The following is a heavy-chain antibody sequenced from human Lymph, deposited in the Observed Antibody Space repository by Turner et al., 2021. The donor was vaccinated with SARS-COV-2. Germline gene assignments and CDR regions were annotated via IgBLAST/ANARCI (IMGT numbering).Heavy chain of an antibody. D-gene: IGHD2-21*02. V-gene: IGHV4-59*01. CDR1: GGSMNSNY. J-gene: IGHJ5*02. CDR2: IYYRGST. Sequence: QVQLQESGPRLVKPLETLSLTCTVYGGSMNSNYWSCIRQPPGKRLEWIGYIYYRGSTNDNPSLKSRVTISVDTSKNQVSLKLTSVTAADTAIYYCARETVNNWVDPWGQGILVTVSS. CDR3: ARETVNNWVDP.